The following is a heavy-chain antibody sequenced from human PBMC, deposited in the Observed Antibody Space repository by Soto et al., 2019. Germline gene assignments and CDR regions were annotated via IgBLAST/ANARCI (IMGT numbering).Heavy chain of an antibody. V-gene: IGHV4-39*01. D-gene: IGHD1-26*01. J-gene: IGHJ4*02. CDR3: ARRVYSGSGRDYFDR. CDR1: GGPISSSGHF. CDR2: IYYTGTT. Sequence: QLQLQESGPGLVKPSETLSLICSVSGGPISSSGHFWAWIRQPPGRGLEWLATIYYTGTTYYNPSLKSRLTISIDTSKDQFSLDLTSRTAADTALYFCARRVYSGSGRDYFDRWGQGSLVTVSS.